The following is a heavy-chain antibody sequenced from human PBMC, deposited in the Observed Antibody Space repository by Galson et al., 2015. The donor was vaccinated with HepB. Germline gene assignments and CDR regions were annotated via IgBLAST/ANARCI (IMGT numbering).Heavy chain of an antibody. V-gene: IGHV3-30*04. CDR3: ARAGIVVVPTAPIGGAFDI. CDR1: RFTLSSFA. CDR2: ISYDGRNK. D-gene: IGHD2-2*01. Sequence: SMRPSCAASRFTLSSFAMHWVRQAPGKGLEWVAVISYDGRNKYYAYAVKGRFTISRDNSKNTLYLHMNSLRAEDTAVYYCARAGIVVVPTAPIGGAFDIWGQGTMVTVSS. J-gene: IGHJ3*02.